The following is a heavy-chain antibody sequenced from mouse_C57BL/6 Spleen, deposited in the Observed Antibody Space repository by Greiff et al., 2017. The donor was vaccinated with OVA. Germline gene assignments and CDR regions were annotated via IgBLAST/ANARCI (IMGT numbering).Heavy chain of an antibody. CDR3: AGGGGVARDY. CDR2: INPNNGGT. Sequence: VQLQQSGPELVKPGASVKMSCKASGYTFTDYNMHWVKQSHGKSLEWIGYINPNNGGTSYNQKFKGKATLTVNKSSSTAYMGLRSLTSEDSAVYYCAGGGGVARDYWGQGTSVTVSS. CDR1: GYTFTDYN. V-gene: IGHV1-22*01. J-gene: IGHJ4*01.